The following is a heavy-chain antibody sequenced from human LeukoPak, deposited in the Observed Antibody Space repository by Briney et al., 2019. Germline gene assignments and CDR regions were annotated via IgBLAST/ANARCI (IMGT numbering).Heavy chain of an antibody. CDR3: ATDRMVRGVFSLQIDY. CDR2: IIPIFGTA. CDR1: GATFSSYA. Sequence: SVKVSCKASGATFSSYAISWVRQAPGQGLEWMGGIIPIFGTANYAQKFQGRVTITADKSTSTAYMELSSLRSEDTAVYYCATDRMVRGVFSLQIDYWGQGTLVTVSS. D-gene: IGHD3-10*01. V-gene: IGHV1-69*06. J-gene: IGHJ4*02.